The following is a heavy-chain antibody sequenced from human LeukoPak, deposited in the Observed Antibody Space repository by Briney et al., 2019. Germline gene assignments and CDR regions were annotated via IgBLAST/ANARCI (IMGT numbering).Heavy chain of an antibody. Sequence: SETLSLTCTVSGGSISSSSYYWGWIRQPPGKGLEWIGSIYYSGKTYHNPSLKSRATISVDTSKNQFSLKLTSVTAADTAVYYCAKSVEVNPYYFDYWGQGTLVTVSS. CDR1: GGSISSSSYY. CDR2: IYYSGKT. J-gene: IGHJ4*02. CDR3: AKSVEVNPYYFDY. D-gene: IGHD3-22*01. V-gene: IGHV4-39*01.